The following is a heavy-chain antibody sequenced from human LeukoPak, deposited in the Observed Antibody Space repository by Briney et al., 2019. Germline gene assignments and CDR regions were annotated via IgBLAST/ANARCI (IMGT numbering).Heavy chain of an antibody. J-gene: IGHJ4*02. Sequence: VASVKVSCKASGGTFSSYTISWVRQAPGQGLEWMGRIIPILGIANYAQKFQGRVTITADKSTSTAYMELSSLRSEDTAVYYCARGKGSSSWSGDFDYWGQGTLVTVSS. D-gene: IGHD6-13*01. V-gene: IGHV1-69*02. CDR1: GGTFSSYT. CDR2: IIPILGIA. CDR3: ARGKGSSSWSGDFDY.